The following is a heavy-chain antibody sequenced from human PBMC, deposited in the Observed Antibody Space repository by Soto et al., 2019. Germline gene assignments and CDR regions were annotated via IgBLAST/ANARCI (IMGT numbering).Heavy chain of an antibody. CDR2: IYYSGSA. J-gene: IGHJ4*02. V-gene: IGHV4-30-4*01. D-gene: IGHD4-17*01. CDR1: GGSISSGDYY. CDR3: ARGRGYGDYGVA. Sequence: QVQLQESGPGLVKPSQTLSLTCTVSGGSISSGDYYWSWIRQPPGKGLEWIGYIYYSGSAYYNPSLKSRVAISVDTSNNQFSLKLTSVTAADTAVYYCARGRGYGDYGVAWGQGTLVTVSS.